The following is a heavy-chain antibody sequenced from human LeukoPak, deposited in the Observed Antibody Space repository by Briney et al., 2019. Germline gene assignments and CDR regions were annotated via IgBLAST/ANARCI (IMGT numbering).Heavy chain of an antibody. Sequence: SETLSLTCTVSGGSISSYYWSWIRQPPGKGLEWIGYIYTSGSTNYNPSLKSRVTISVDTSKNQFSLKLSSVTAADTAVYYCARHPHYDFWSGYVSWSDPWGQGTLVTVSS. CDR3: ARHPHYDFWSGYVSWSDP. V-gene: IGHV4-4*09. CDR2: IYTSGST. J-gene: IGHJ5*02. D-gene: IGHD3-3*01. CDR1: GGSISSYY.